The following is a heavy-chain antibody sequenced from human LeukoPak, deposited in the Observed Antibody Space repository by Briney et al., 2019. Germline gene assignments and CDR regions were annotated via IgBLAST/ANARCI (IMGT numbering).Heavy chain of an antibody. CDR1: GYTFTSYG. Sequence: ASVKVSCKASGYTFTSYGISWVRQAPGQGLEWMGWISAYNGNTNYAQKLQGRVTMTTDTSTSTAYMELRSLRSDDTAVYYCARSRYYYGSGRPVSYDYWGQGTLVTVSS. J-gene: IGHJ4*02. CDR2: ISAYNGNT. V-gene: IGHV1-18*01. CDR3: ARSRYYYGSGRPVSYDY. D-gene: IGHD3-10*01.